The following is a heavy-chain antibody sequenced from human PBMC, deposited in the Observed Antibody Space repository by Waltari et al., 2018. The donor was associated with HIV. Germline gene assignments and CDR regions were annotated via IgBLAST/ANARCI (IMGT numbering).Heavy chain of an antibody. CDR1: GDTLSNYA. D-gene: IGHD3-3*01. V-gene: IGHV1-69*04. CDR3: ALGRIDDIRSGRENLGGFDP. CDR2: NIPEIGIA. Sequence: VQVVQSGAEVKKPGSSVKVSCQASGDTLSNYAVRWVRQAPGQGLEWMGRNIPEIGIAMNTDKFQDRVTINADKATNSAYMELGGLRSEDTALYFCALGRIDDIRSGRENLGGFDPWGPGTLVSVSS. J-gene: IGHJ5*02.